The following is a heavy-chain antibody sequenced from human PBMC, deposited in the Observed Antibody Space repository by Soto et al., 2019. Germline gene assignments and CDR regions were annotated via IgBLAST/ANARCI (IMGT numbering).Heavy chain of an antibody. J-gene: IGHJ6*02. V-gene: IGHV3-21*01. CDR1: GFTFSSYS. Sequence: EVQLVESGGGLVKPGGSLRLSCAASGFTFSSYSMNWVRQAPGKGLEWVSSISSSSSYINYADSVKGRFTISRDNAKNSLYLQMNSLRAEDTAVYYCARVVRDDYYYYYGMDVWGQGTTVTVSS. CDR2: ISSSSSYI. CDR3: ARVVRDDYYYYYGMDV. D-gene: IGHD3-10*01.